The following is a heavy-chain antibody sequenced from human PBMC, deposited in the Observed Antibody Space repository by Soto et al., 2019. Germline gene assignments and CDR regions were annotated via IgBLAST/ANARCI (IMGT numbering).Heavy chain of an antibody. CDR2: IYYSGST. V-gene: IGHV4-31*03. CDR1: GGSISSGGYY. D-gene: IGHD1-26*01. Sequence: SETLSLTCTVSGGSISSGGYYWSWIRQHPGKGLEWIGYIYYSGSTYYNPSLKSRVTISVDTSKNQFSLKLSSVTAADTAVYYCAGDGSYSGYNWFDPWGQGTLVTVSS. J-gene: IGHJ5*02. CDR3: AGDGSYSGYNWFDP.